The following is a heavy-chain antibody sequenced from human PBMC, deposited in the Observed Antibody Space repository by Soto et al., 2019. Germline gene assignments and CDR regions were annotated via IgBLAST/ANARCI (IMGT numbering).Heavy chain of an antibody. CDR3: ARDRVDCSGGNCWRSVEDT. V-gene: IGHV1-46*01. D-gene: IGHD2-15*01. CDR1: GYTFTIYY. J-gene: IGHJ5*02. Sequence: QVQLVQSGAEVKKPGASVKVSCKASGYTFTIYYMHWVRQAPGQRLEWMGIIDPSGGGTSYAQKFQGRLNMSGDTSTSTVYMELSSLRSEDTAVYYCARDRVDCSGGNCWRSVEDTWGQGTLVTVSS. CDR2: IDPSGGGT.